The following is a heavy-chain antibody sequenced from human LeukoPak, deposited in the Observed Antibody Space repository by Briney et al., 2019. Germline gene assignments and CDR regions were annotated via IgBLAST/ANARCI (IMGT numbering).Heavy chain of an antibody. CDR1: GGSFSGYY. J-gene: IGHJ6*02. CDR3: ARGPIKYYDFWSGYYNGMDV. CDR2: INHSGST. V-gene: IGHV4-34*01. Sequence: PSETLSLTCAVYGGSFSGYYWSWIRQPPGKGLEWIGEINHSGSTNYNPSLKSRVTISVDTSKNQFSLELGSVTAADTAVYYCARGPIKYYDFWSGYYNGMDVWGQGTTVTVSS. D-gene: IGHD3-3*01.